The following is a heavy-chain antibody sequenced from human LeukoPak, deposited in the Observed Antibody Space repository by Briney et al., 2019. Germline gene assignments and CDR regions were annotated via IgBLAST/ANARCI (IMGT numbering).Heavy chain of an antibody. D-gene: IGHD1/OR15-1a*01. CDR1: GYTFTGYY. V-gene: IGHV1-2*02. Sequence: ASVKVSCKASGYTFTGYYMHWVQQAPGQGLEWMGWINPNSGGTSYAQKFQGRVTMTRDTSISTAYMELGRLTSDDTAVYYCARSVWNKAYSDPWGQGTLVAVSS. CDR2: INPNSGGT. J-gene: IGHJ5*02. CDR3: ARSVWNKAYSDP.